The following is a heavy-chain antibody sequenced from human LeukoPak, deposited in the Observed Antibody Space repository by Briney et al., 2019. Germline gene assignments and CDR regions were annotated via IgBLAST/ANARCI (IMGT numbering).Heavy chain of an antibody. CDR2: ISAYNGNT. Sequence: GASVKVSCKASGYTFTSYGISRVRQAPGQGLEWMGWISAYNGNTNYAQKLQGRVTMTTDTSTSTAYMELRSLRSDDTAVYYCARAGDSGAYYYYMDVWGKGTTVTVSS. D-gene: IGHD5-12*01. V-gene: IGHV1-18*01. J-gene: IGHJ6*03. CDR3: ARAGDSGAYYYYMDV. CDR1: GYTFTSYG.